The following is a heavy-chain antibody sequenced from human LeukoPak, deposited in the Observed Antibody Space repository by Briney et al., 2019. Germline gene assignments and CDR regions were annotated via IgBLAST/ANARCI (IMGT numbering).Heavy chain of an antibody. V-gene: IGHV3-23*01. J-gene: IGHJ4*02. CDR1: GFTSSRFA. Sequence: GGSLRLSCTASGFTSSRFAMSWVRQAPGKGLEWVSGISAGDGSTHYADSVEGRFTVSRDNSKNILYLQMSSLRVDDAAIYFCAKDSGNYWGSFDFWGQGTPVTVSS. D-gene: IGHD1-26*01. CDR3: AKDSGNYWGSFDF. CDR2: ISAGDGST.